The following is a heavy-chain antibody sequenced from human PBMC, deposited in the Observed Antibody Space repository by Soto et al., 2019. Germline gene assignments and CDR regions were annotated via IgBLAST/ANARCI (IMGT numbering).Heavy chain of an antibody. CDR1: GYTFTGYY. CDR2: INPNSGGT. Sequence: VASVKVSCKASGYTFTGYYMHWVRQAPGQGLEWMGWINPNSGGTNYAQKFQGWVTMTRDTSISTAYMELSRLRSDDTAVYYCARDLNDILTGYYANYYYYGMDVWGQGTTVTVSS. J-gene: IGHJ6*02. V-gene: IGHV1-2*04. CDR3: ARDLNDILTGYYANYYYYGMDV. D-gene: IGHD3-9*01.